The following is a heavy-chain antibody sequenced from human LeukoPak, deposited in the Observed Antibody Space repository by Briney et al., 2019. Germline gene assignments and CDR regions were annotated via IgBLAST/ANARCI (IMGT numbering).Heavy chain of an antibody. CDR2: IYTSGST. CDR1: GGSISSYY. D-gene: IGHD3-22*01. CDR3: AKSLLMDDSSGYYSQTPPLDY. J-gene: IGHJ4*02. V-gene: IGHV4-4*07. Sequence: PSETLSLTCTVSGGSISSYYWSWIRQPAGKGLEWIGRIYTSGSTNYNPSLKSRVTMSVDTSKNQFSLKLSSVTAADTAVYYCAKSLLMDDSSGYYSQTPPLDYWGQGTLVTVSS.